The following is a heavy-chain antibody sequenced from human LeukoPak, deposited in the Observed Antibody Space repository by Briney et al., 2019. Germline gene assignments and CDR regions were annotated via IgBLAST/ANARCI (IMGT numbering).Heavy chain of an antibody. D-gene: IGHD2-15*01. J-gene: IGHJ4*02. CDR1: GYTFTSSY. Sequence: GASVKVSCRASGYTFTSSYIHWVRQAPGQGLEWMGIINPSGGSTTYAQKFQGRVTMTRDTSTSPVYMELSSLSSEDTAVYYCARVGYCSGGSCYYLIYWGQGTLVTVSS. V-gene: IGHV1-46*01. CDR3: ARVGYCSGGSCYYLIY. CDR2: INPSGGST.